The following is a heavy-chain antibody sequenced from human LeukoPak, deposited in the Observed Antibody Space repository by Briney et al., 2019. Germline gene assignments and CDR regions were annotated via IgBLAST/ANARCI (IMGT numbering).Heavy chain of an antibody. CDR3: ARLAMVRGVTYGMDV. J-gene: IGHJ6*02. CDR1: LGTVSSYA. V-gene: IGHV1-69*01. CDR2: IIPIFSTA. Sequence: SSVKVSCKASLGTVSSYAISWVGQAPSQELECMGGIIPIFSTANSAQNLQGRVTITAHESTSTAYTQLSSLRSQDTAVQYFARLAMVRGVTYGMDVWGQGTTVTVSS. D-gene: IGHD3-10*01.